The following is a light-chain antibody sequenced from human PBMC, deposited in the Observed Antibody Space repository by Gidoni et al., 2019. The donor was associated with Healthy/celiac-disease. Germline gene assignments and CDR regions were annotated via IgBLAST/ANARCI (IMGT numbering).Light chain of an antibody. V-gene: IGKV4-1*01. CDR2: WAS. J-gene: IGKJ5*01. CDR1: QSVLYSSNNKNY. Sequence: DIVMTHSPYSLAVSLGERATINCKSSQSVLYSSNNKNYLAWYQKKPGQPPKLLIYWASTRESGVPDRFSGSGSGTDFTLTISSLQAEDVAVYYCQQYYSTPLFGQGTRLEIK. CDR3: QQYYSTPL.